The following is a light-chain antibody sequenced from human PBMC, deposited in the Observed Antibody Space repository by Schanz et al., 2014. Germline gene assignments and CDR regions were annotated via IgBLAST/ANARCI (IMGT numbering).Light chain of an antibody. V-gene: IGLV2-8*01. CDR3: SSYAGSNGVL. CDR1: SSDVGSYDY. CDR2: NVN. J-gene: IGLJ2*01. Sequence: QSALIQPPSVSGSPGQSVTISCTGTSSDVGSYDYVSWYQQHPGTVPKPMIYNVNTQPSGVPDRFSGSKSGNTASLTVSGLEDEDEDDYYCSSYAGSNGVLFGGGTKVTVL.